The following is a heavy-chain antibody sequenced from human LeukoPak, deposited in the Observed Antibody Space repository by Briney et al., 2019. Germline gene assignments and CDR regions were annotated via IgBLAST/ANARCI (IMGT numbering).Heavy chain of an antibody. D-gene: IGHD3-3*01. V-gene: IGHV4-59*01. CDR3: ARSGYYGREFDY. Sequence: SETLSPTCTVSGGSISSYYWSWIRQPPGKGLGWIGYIYYSGSTTYNPSLKSRVTISVDTSKNQFSLKLSSVTAADTAVYYCARSGYYGREFDYWGQGTLVTVSS. J-gene: IGHJ4*02. CDR1: GGSISSYY. CDR2: IYYSGST.